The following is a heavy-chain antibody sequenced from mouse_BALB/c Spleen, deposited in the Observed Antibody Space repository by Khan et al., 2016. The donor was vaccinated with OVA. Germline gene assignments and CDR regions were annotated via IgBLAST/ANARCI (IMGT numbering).Heavy chain of an antibody. CDR2: ISYSGST. Sequence: EVQLQESGLGLVKPSQSLSLTCTVTAYSITSDYAWTWIRQFPGNKLEWMGYISYSGSTSYNPSLTSRISITRDTSKNQFFLQLISVTTEDTATYYCACNRFYYRYSFFDYWGQGTTLTVSS. J-gene: IGHJ2*01. V-gene: IGHV3-2*02. CDR3: ACNRFYYRYSFFDY. D-gene: IGHD2-14*01. CDR1: AYSITSDYA.